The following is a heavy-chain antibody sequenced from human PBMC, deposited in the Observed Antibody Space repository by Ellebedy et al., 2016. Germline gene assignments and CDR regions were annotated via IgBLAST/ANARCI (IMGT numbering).Heavy chain of an antibody. CDR1: GGSFTAYY. D-gene: IGHD3-22*01. CDR2: MFYSCIT. Sequence: SETLSLTXTVSGGSFTAYYWSWIRQPPGKGLEWIGSMFYSCITKYNPSLRGRVTVSKDTSSHQLSLRLNSVTAADTAVYYCARHHLYDNIGFYLDSWGQGTLVTVSS. CDR3: ARHHLYDNIGFYLDS. V-gene: IGHV4-59*08. J-gene: IGHJ5*01.